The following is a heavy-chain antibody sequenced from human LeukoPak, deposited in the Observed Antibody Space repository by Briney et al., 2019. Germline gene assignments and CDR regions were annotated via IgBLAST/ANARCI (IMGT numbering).Heavy chain of an antibody. CDR1: GYRFTSYW. Sequence: GESLKISCKGSGYRFTSYWIGWARQMPGKGLEWMGIISPDDSDTRYSPSFQGQVTISADKSISTAYLQWTSLKASDTAMYYCARRSDTSTYYRAFNIWGQGKMVTVSS. CDR2: ISPDDSDT. D-gene: IGHD1-26*01. J-gene: IGHJ3*02. V-gene: IGHV5-51*01. CDR3: ARRSDTSTYYRAFNI.